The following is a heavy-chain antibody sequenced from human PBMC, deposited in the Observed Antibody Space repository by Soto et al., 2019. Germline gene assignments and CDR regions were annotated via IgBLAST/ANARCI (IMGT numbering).Heavy chain of an antibody. CDR1: GYTFTSYD. D-gene: IGHD6-19*01. CDR3: ARELKEAVAGTLYSGWFDP. CDR2: MNPNSGNT. J-gene: IGHJ5*02. V-gene: IGHV1-8*01. Sequence: QVQLVQSGAEVKKPGASVKVSCKASGYTFTSYDINWVRQATGQGLEWMGWMNPNSGNTGYAQKFQVRVTMTRNTSISTAYMELSSLRSEDTAVYYCARELKEAVAGTLYSGWFDPWGQGTLVTVSS.